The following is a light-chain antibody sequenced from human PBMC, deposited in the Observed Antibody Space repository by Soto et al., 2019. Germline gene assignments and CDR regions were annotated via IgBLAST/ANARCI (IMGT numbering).Light chain of an antibody. J-gene: IGLJ2*01. CDR2: EIS. Sequence: QSALTQPASVSGSPGQSITISCTEASSDIGSYDLVSWYQQHPGKAPKLIIYEISKRPSGVSNRFSGSKSGNTASLTISGLQAEDEAEYYCCSYAGSSSRLFGGGTKLTVL. V-gene: IGLV2-23*02. CDR1: SSDIGSYDL. CDR3: CSYAGSSSRL.